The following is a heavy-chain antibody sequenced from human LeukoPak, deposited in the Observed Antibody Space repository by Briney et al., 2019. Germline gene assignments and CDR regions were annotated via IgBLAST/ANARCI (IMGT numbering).Heavy chain of an antibody. CDR3: ARHRPSDY. CDR2: ISSSSSSI. J-gene: IGHJ4*02. D-gene: IGHD6-6*01. V-gene: IGHV3-48*01. Sequence: GGSLRLSCSASGLTFSSYSMNWVRRAPGKGLEWVSYISSSSSSIYYADSVKGRFTISRDNAKNSLYLQMNSLRAEDTAVYYCARHRPSDYWGQGTLVTVSS. CDR1: GLTFSSYS.